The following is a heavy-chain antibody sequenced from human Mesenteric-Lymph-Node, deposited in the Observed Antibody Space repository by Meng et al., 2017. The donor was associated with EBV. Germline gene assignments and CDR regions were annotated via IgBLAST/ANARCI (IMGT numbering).Heavy chain of an antibody. V-gene: IGHV3-11*01. CDR3: ARVVVGTFDN. J-gene: IGHJ4*02. Sequence: VQWGGSGGGLVKPGGSLRLSCAASGFIFSDYYMTWIRQAPGKGLEWVAHISGTGRTIYYADSVKGRFTISSDSAKNSLFLQMNNLRAEDTAVYYCARVVVGTFDNWGQGTLVTVSS. CDR1: GFIFSDYY. D-gene: IGHD2-21*01. CDR2: ISGTGRTI.